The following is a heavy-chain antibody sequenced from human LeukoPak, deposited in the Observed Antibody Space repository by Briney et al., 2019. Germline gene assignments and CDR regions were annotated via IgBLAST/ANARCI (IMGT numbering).Heavy chain of an antibody. CDR3: ARAVAAAGNLINWFDP. J-gene: IGHJ5*02. Sequence: SETLSLTCTVSGGSISSYYWSWIRQPAGKGLEWIGRIYTSGSTNYNPSLKSRVTMSVDTSKNQFSLKLSSVTAADTAVYYCARAVAAAGNLINWFDPWGQGTLVTVSS. CDR1: GGSISSYY. CDR2: IYTSGST. V-gene: IGHV4-4*07. D-gene: IGHD6-13*01.